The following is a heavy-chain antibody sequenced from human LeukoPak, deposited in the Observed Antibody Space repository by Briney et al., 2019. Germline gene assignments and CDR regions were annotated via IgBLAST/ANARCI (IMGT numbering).Heavy chain of an antibody. CDR2: ITGSGGST. J-gene: IGHJ4*02. D-gene: IGHD6-13*01. CDR1: GFTFSSYA. V-gene: IGHV3-23*01. CDR3: AKPPPDSSSWLFDY. Sequence: GGSLRLSCAASGFTFSSYAMSWVRQAPGKGLEWVSTITGSGGSTYYADSVKGRFTISTDNSKNTLYLQMNSLTAEDTAVYYCAKPPPDSSSWLFDYWGQGTLVTVSS.